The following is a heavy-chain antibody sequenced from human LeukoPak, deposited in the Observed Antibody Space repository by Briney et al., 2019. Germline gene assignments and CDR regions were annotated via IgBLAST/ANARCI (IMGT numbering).Heavy chain of an antibody. V-gene: IGHV1-2*02. CDR1: GYTFTGHS. CDR2: IDPSNDDT. D-gene: IGHD5/OR15-5a*01. Sequence: ASVKVSCKASGYTFTGHSIHWVRQAPGQGLEWMGYIDPSNDDTTYAQEFQGRVTMTADTSIRTAYMELSRLRSDDTAGYFCSRSQFVSYPDWGQGTLVTVSS. J-gene: IGHJ4*02. CDR3: SRSQFVSYPD.